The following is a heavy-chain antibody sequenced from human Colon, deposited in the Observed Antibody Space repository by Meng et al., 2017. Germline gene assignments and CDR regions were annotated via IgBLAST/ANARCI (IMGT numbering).Heavy chain of an antibody. V-gene: IGHV3-21*01. D-gene: IGHD6-13*01. J-gene: IGHJ4*02. CDR3: AREGGSSWY. Sequence: GGSPRLSCAASGFAFSSFTMNWVRQAPGKGLEWVSSISSRSNYIYYADSLKGRFAISRDNAKNSVYLQINTLTAEDTGVYYCAREGGSSWYWGQGTLVTVSS. CDR2: ISSRSNYI. CDR1: GFAFSSFT.